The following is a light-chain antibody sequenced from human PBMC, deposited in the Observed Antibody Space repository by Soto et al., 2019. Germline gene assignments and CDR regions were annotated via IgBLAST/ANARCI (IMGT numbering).Light chain of an antibody. J-gene: IGLJ2*01. Sequence: QSVLTQPPSASGTPGQRVTISCSGSSSNIGRNTVNWYQQLPGTAPKLLIYSNKHRPSGVPDRFSGSKSGTSASLAISGLQSEDEADYYCAAWDDSRNVVFGGGTKLTVL. V-gene: IGLV1-44*01. CDR2: SNK. CDR1: SSNIGRNT. CDR3: AAWDDSRNVV.